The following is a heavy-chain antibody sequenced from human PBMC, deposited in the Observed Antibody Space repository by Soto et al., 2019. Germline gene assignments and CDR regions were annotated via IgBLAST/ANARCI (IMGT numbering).Heavy chain of an antibody. CDR3: ARGPRIRVTIYGVVITDFDY. J-gene: IGHJ4*02. D-gene: IGHD3-3*01. CDR1: GYTFTGYY. V-gene: IGHV1-2*04. Sequence: ASVKVSCKASGYTFTGYYMHWVRQAPGQGLEWMGWINPNSGGTNYAQKFQGWVTMTRDTSISTAYMELSRLRSDDTAVYYCARGPRIRVTIYGVVITDFDYWGQGTLVTVSS. CDR2: INPNSGGT.